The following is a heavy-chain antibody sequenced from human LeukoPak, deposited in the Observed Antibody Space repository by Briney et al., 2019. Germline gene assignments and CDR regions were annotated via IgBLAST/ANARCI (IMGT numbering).Heavy chain of an antibody. V-gene: IGHV5-51*01. D-gene: IGHD2-2*01. CDR1: GYSFTSYW. CDR2: IYPGDSDT. CDR3: ARGVVVPAATYNWFDP. Sequence: GESLKISCKGSGYSFTSYWIGWVRPMPGKGLEWMGIIYPGDSDTRYSPSFQGQVTISADKSISTAYLQWSSLKASDTAMYYCARGVVVPAATYNWFDPWGQGTLVTVSS. J-gene: IGHJ5*02.